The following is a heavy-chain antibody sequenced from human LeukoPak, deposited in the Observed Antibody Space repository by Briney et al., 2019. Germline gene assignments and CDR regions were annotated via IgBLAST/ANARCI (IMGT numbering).Heavy chain of an antibody. D-gene: IGHD2-15*01. CDR3: ARDPYLAYCSGGSCYGGLDP. V-gene: IGHV3-30*04. Sequence: PGRSLRLSCAASGFTFSSYAMHWVRQAPGKGLEWVAVISYDGSNKYYADSVRGRFTISRGNSKNTLYLQMNSLRAEDTAVYYCARDPYLAYCSGGSCYGGLDPWGQGTLVTVSS. J-gene: IGHJ5*02. CDR2: ISYDGSNK. CDR1: GFTFSSYA.